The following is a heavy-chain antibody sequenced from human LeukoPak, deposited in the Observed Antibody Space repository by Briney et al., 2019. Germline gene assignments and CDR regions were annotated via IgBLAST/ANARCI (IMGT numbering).Heavy chain of an antibody. Sequence: SQTLSLTCTVSGGSISSGSYYWSWIRQPAGKGLEWIGRIYTSVSTNYNPSLKSRGTTSVDTSKSQFSLKLSSVTAADTAVYYCAREKQQLASSYNWFDPWGQGTLVTVSS. V-gene: IGHV4-61*02. CDR1: GGSISSGSYY. J-gene: IGHJ5*02. D-gene: IGHD6-13*01. CDR2: IYTSVST. CDR3: AREKQQLASSYNWFDP.